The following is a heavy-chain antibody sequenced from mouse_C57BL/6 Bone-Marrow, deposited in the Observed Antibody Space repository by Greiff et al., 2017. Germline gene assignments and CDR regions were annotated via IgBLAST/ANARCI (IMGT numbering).Heavy chain of an antibody. CDR3: ARSRWLPPFAY. V-gene: IGHV1-76*01. Sequence: QVQLQQSGAELVRPGASVKLSCKASGYTFTDYYINWVKQRPGQGLEWIARIYPGSGNTYYNEKFKGKATLTAEKSSSAAYMQLSSLTSEDSAVYFCARSRWLPPFAYWGQGTLVTVSA. D-gene: IGHD2-3*01. CDR1: GYTFTDYY. CDR2: IYPGSGNT. J-gene: IGHJ3*01.